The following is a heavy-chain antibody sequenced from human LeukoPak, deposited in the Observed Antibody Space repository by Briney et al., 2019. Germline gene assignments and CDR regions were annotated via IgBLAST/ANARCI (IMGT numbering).Heavy chain of an antibody. J-gene: IGHJ4*02. CDR1: GGTFSSYA. Sequence: SVKVSCKASGGTFSSYAISWVRQAPGQGLEWMGGIIPIFGTANYAQKLQGRVTMTTDTSTSTAYMELRSLRSDDTAVYYCASVYCSGGSCYGDLGYWGQGTLVTVSP. CDR3: ASVYCSGGSCYGDLGY. V-gene: IGHV1-69*05. CDR2: IIPIFGTA. D-gene: IGHD2-15*01.